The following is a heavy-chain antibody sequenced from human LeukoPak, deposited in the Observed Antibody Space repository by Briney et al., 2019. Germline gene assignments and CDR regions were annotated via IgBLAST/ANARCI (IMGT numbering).Heavy chain of an antibody. J-gene: IGHJ6*03. CDR2: ISSSSSYI. Sequence: GGSLRLSCAASGFTFSSYSLNWVRQAPGKGLEWVSSISSSSSYIYYADSVKGRFTISRDNAKNSLYLQMNSLRAEDTAVYYCARDGVSGYYYYYMDVWGKGTTVTISS. CDR3: ARDGVSGYYYYYMDV. D-gene: IGHD2-15*01. CDR1: GFTFSSYS. V-gene: IGHV3-21*01.